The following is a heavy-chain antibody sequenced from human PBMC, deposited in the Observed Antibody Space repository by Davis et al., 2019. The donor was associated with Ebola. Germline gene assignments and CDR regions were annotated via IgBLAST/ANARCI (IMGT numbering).Heavy chain of an antibody. CDR1: GYSFSNYW. V-gene: IGHV5-51*01. J-gene: IGHJ3*02. D-gene: IGHD1-20*01. Sequence: GESLKISCKGSGYSFSNYWIGWVRQMPGKGLEWMGIIYLGDSETRYSPSFQGQVTISADKSTRTTYLQWGSLKASDSAMYYCASLRRTITGMDDGFDIWGQGTMVTVSS. CDR2: IYLGDSET. CDR3: ASLRRTITGMDDGFDI.